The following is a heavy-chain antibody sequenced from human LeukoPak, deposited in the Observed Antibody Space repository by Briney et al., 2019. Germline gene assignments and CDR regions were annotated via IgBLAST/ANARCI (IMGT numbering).Heavy chain of an antibody. V-gene: IGHV4-39*01. CDR2: IYYSGST. CDR1: GGSISSSSYY. D-gene: IGHD3-22*01. Sequence: PSETLSLTCTVSGGSISSSSYYWGWIRQPPGKGLEWIGSIYYSGSTYYNPSLKSRVTISVDTSKNQFSLKLSSVTAADTAVYYWARRGTYYYDSSGYYTKYYFDYWGQGTLVTVSS. CDR3: ARRGTYYYDSSGYYTKYYFDY. J-gene: IGHJ4*02.